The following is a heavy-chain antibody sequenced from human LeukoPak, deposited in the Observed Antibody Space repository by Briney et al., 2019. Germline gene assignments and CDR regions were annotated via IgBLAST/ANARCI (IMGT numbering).Heavy chain of an antibody. CDR1: GFXVSSNY. V-gene: IGHV3-66*01. Sequence: GGSLRLSCAASGFXVSSNYISWVRQAPGKGLEWVSHIYSGGSTYYADSVKGRFTISRDNSKNTLYHQMNSLKAEDTAVYYCARDPDGYRQGHHFDYWGQGTLVTVSS. D-gene: IGHD5-18*01. J-gene: IGHJ4*02. CDR2: IYSGGST. CDR3: ARDPDGYRQGHHFDY.